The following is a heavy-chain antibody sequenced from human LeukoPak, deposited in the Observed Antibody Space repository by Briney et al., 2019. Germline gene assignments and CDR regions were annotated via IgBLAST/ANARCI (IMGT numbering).Heavy chain of an antibody. Sequence: ASVKVSCKASGYTFTSYYMHWVRQAPGQGLEWMGIINPSGGSTSYAQKFQGRVTMTRDTSTSTVYMELSSLRSEDTAVYYCARDLPPVPTSSTSLTVTDDYWGQGTLVTVSS. CDR2: INPSGGST. J-gene: IGHJ4*02. V-gene: IGHV1-46*01. D-gene: IGHD2-2*01. CDR1: GYTFTSYY. CDR3: ARDLPPVPTSSTSLTVTDDY.